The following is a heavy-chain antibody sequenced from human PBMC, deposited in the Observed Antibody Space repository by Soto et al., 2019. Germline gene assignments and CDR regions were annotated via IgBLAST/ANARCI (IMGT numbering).Heavy chain of an antibody. Sequence: EEQLVESGGGLVQPGGSLRVSCAASGFSFRSYAMNWVRQAPGKGLEWVSYLSVGSGSIFYADSVKGRFTISRDDAKNSLYLQMNTLRGEDTAVYYCVRDDRWAFDIWGQGTMVTVSS. J-gene: IGHJ3*02. CDR1: GFSFRSYA. D-gene: IGHD3-22*01. CDR2: LSVGSGSI. CDR3: VRDDRWAFDI. V-gene: IGHV3-48*01.